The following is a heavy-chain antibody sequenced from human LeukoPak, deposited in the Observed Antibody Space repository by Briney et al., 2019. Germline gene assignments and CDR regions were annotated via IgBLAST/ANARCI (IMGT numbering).Heavy chain of an antibody. D-gene: IGHD6-13*01. CDR3: ARVAAAGKVGYFDY. CDR1: GFTFSSYG. V-gene: IGHV3-33*01. Sequence: GGSLTLSCAASGFTFSSYGMLWVRQAPGKGLEWVAVIWYDGSNKYYADSVKGRFTISRDNSKNTLYLQMNSLRAEDTAVYYCARVAAAGKVGYFDYWGQGTLVTVSS. CDR2: IWYDGSNK. J-gene: IGHJ4*02.